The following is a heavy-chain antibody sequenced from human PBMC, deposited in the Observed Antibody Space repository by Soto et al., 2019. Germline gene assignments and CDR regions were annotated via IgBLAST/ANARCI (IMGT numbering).Heavy chain of an antibody. CDR2: SYSDGRT. CDR1: GSTVSRNY. V-gene: IGHV3-53*01. D-gene: IGHD1-1*01. Sequence: GGSLRLSCVASGSTVSRNYMSWVRQAPGKGLKWVSVSYSDGRTDYADSVKGRFTISRDNSKNTLYLQMNSLRAEDTAVYYCARARDGYNFLYEPTWGQGTLVTVSS. J-gene: IGHJ4*02. CDR3: ARARDGYNFLYEPT.